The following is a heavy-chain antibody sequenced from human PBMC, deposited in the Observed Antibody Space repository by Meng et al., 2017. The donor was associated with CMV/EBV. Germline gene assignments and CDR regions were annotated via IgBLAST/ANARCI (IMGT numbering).Heavy chain of an antibody. CDR1: GYTFTGYY. CDR3: AREDDSSGWADY. J-gene: IGHJ4*02. V-gene: IGHV1-2*02. Sequence: CKASGYTFTGYYMHWVRQAPGQGLEWMGWINPNSGGTNYAQKFQGRVTMTRDTSISTAYMELSRLRSDDTAVYYCAREDDSSGWADYWGQGTLVTVSS. CDR2: INPNSGGT. D-gene: IGHD3-22*01.